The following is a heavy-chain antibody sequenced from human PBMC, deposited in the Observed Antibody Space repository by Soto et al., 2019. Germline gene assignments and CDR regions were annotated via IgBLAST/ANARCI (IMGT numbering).Heavy chain of an antibody. J-gene: IGHJ6*02. V-gene: IGHV3-33*01. CDR3: ASIVVVVAANVGAYGMDV. CDR2: IWYDGSNK. CDR1: GFTFSSYG. D-gene: IGHD2-15*01. Sequence: GGSLRLSCAASGFTFSSYGMHWVRQAPGKGLEWVAVIWYDGSNKYYADSVKGRFTISRDNSKNTLYLQMNSLRAEDTAVYYCASIVVVVAANVGAYGMDVWGQGTTVTVSS.